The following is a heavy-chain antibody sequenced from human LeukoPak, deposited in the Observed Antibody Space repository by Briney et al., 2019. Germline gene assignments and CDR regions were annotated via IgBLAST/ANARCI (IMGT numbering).Heavy chain of an antibody. CDR1: GFTFENYA. Sequence: GRPLRLSCAASGFTFENYAMHWVRQAPGKGLEWVSGIHWNSGTVAYADSAKGRLPISRDNARNSLYLQMNSLRGHDTAFYYCSKAAGFEMESRLEYWGQGALVTVSS. V-gene: IGHV3-9*01. CDR2: IHWNSGTV. CDR3: SKAAGFEMESRLEY. D-gene: IGHD5-24*01. J-gene: IGHJ4*02.